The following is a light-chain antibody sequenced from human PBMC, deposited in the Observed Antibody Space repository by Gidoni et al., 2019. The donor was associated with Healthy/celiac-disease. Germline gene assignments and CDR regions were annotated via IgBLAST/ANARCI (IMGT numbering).Light chain of an antibody. CDR2: AAS. V-gene: IGKV1-39*01. Sequence: DIQMTQSPSSLSESVGDRVTITCRASQSISSYLNWYQQKPGKAPKLLIYAASSLQSGVPSRFSGSGSGTDFTLTISSLQPEDFATYYCQQSYSTLYTFGQGTKLEIK. CDR3: QQSYSTLYT. J-gene: IGKJ2*01. CDR1: QSISSY.